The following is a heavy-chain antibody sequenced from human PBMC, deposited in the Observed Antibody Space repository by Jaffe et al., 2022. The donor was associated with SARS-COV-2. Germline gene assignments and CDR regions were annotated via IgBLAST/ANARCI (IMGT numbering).Heavy chain of an antibody. D-gene: IGHD3-22*01. CDR1: GFTFSSYG. V-gene: IGHV3-30*18. CDR2: ISYDGSNK. Sequence: QVQLVESGGGVVQPGRSLRLSCAASGFTFSSYGMHWVRQAPGKGLEWVAVISYDGSNKYYADSVKGRFTISRDNSKNTLYLQMNSLRAEDTAVYYCAKDFYYDSSGYYYYYYGMDVWGQGTTVTVSS. J-gene: IGHJ6*02. CDR3: AKDFYYDSSGYYYYYYGMDV.